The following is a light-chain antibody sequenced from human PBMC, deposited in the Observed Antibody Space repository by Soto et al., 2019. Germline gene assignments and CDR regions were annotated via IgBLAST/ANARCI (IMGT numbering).Light chain of an antibody. Sequence: DIQMTQSPSTLSASVGDRVTIACGASQSISSWLAWYQQKPGKAPKLMIYKESSLESVVPSRFRGSGSGTELTLTLSSLQPDDFATSFCQQYNSTPWTFGKGPNVDI. CDR3: QQYNSTPWT. CDR1: QSISSW. V-gene: IGKV1-5*03. CDR2: KES. J-gene: IGKJ1*01.